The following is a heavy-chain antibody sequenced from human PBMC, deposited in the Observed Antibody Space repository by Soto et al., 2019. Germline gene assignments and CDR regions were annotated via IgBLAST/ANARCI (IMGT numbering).Heavy chain of an antibody. J-gene: IGHJ4*02. Sequence: EVQLVESGGGLVQPGGSLRLACAASRFTFSRYWMSWVRPAPGKGLEWVANIKKDGSEKQYVDSVKGRVTISRDNAKNSLYLQMNSLRAEDTAVYYCARDTIGALDYWGQGTLVTVSS. CDR1: RFTFSRYW. D-gene: IGHD3-3*01. V-gene: IGHV3-7*01. CDR2: IKKDGSEK. CDR3: ARDTIGALDY.